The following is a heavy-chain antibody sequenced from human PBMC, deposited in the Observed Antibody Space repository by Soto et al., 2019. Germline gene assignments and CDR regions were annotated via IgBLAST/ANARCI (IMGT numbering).Heavy chain of an antibody. J-gene: IGHJ4*02. V-gene: IGHV3-66*01. CDR1: GFTGSLNY. D-gene: IGHD2-21*02. CDR3: AKGSRADCYSDSDY. CDR2: IYVNGNT. Sequence: GGSLRLSCAGSGFTGSLNYMGWVRQAPGKGLEWVSVIYVNGNTYSAASVKGRFSISRDSSKNTLYLQMNSLRAEDTALYYCAKGSRADCYSDSDYWGQGTLVTVSS.